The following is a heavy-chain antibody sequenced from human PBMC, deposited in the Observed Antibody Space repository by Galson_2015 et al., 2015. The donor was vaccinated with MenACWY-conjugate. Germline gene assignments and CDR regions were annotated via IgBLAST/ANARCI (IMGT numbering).Heavy chain of an antibody. J-gene: IGHJ4*02. Sequence: SLRLSCAASGFTFSSFWMHWVRQAPGKGLVWVSRMNSDGSSTSYADSVKGRFTISRDNAKNTLYLQMDSLRADDTAVYYCTRVGGYDRPGGDYWGQGTLVTVSS. CDR1: GFTFSSFW. CDR3: TRVGGYDRPGGDY. D-gene: IGHD5-12*01. V-gene: IGHV3-74*01. CDR2: MNSDGSST.